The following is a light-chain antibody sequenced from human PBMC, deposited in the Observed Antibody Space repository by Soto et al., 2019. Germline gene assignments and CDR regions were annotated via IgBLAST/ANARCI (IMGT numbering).Light chain of an antibody. CDR3: QQYNNWPRT. CDR2: RTS. V-gene: IGKV3-15*01. CDR1: QTINNN. Sequence: ETVMTQSPATLSVSPWERATLSCRASQTINNNLAWYQQKPGQAPRLLMFRTSTRATGVPARFSVSGSGTEFNLTISSLQSEDFAVYYCQQYNNWPRTFGQGTKV. J-gene: IGKJ1*01.